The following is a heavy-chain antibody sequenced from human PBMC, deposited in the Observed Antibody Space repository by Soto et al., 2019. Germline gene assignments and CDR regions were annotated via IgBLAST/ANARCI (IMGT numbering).Heavy chain of an antibody. CDR2: IYYSGST. Sequence: SETLSLTCTVSGGSISSSSYYWGWIRQPPGKGLEWIGSIYYSGSTYYNPSLKSRVTISVDTSKNQFSLKLSSGTAADPAVYYCASECVAGDIGYCSGGSCSRRYYYYYGMDVWGKGTTVTVSS. CDR1: GGSISSSSYY. CDR3: ASECVAGDIGYCSGGSCSRRYYYYYGMDV. V-gene: IGHV4-39*01. J-gene: IGHJ6*04. D-gene: IGHD2-15*01.